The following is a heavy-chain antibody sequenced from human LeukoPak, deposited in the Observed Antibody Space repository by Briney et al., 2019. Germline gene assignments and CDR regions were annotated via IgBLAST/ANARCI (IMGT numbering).Heavy chain of an antibody. CDR3: TKDGAMVATIDY. Sequence: ASVKVSCKASGYTFTSYYITWVRQAPGQGLEWVGWISAYNGRTNYAQKFQGRVTMTIDTSTTTAYMDLRSLTSDDTAMYYCTKDGAMVATIDYWGQGTLVTVSS. D-gene: IGHD5-18*01. CDR1: GYTFTSYY. CDR2: ISAYNGRT. V-gene: IGHV1-18*01. J-gene: IGHJ4*02.